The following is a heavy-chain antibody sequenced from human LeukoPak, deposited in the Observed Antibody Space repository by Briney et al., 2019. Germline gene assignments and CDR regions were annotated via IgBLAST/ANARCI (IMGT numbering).Heavy chain of an antibody. V-gene: IGHV1-8*01. Sequence: GASVKVSCKASGYTFTSYDINWVRQATGQGLEWMGWMNPDSGNTGYAQKFQGRVTMTRNTSISTAYMELSSLRSEDTAVYYCARDLNWSGYYKDAFHIWGQGTMVTVSS. CDR3: ARDLNWSGYYKDAFHI. CDR1: GYTFTSYD. J-gene: IGHJ3*02. D-gene: IGHD3-3*01. CDR2: MNPDSGNT.